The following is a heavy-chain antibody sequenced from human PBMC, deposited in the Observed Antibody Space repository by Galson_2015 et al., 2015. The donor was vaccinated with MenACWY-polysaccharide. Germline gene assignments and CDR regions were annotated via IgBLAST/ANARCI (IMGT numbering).Heavy chain of an antibody. D-gene: IGHD3-10*01. Sequence: SVKVSCKASGYTFTNYDINWVRQAPGQGLESMAWMNPNSGNSGYAQKFHGRVTLTKDTSINTAYLELSSLRSEDTAMYYCARTFGDFDYWGQGTLVTVSS. V-gene: IGHV1-8*01. J-gene: IGHJ4*02. CDR2: MNPNSGNS. CDR1: GYTFTNYD. CDR3: ARTFGDFDY.